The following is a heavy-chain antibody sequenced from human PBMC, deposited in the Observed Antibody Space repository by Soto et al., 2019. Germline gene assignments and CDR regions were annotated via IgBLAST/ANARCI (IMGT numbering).Heavy chain of an antibody. V-gene: IGHV3-30-3*01. Sequence: QVQLVESGGGVVQPGRSLRLSCAASGFTFSSYAMHWVRQAPGKGLEWVAVISYDGSNKYYADSVKGRFTISRDNSKNTLYLQMNSLRAEDTAVYYCARDKVVTAINSDYWGQGTLVTVSS. D-gene: IGHD2-21*02. J-gene: IGHJ4*02. CDR2: ISYDGSNK. CDR3: ARDKVVTAINSDY. CDR1: GFTFSSYA.